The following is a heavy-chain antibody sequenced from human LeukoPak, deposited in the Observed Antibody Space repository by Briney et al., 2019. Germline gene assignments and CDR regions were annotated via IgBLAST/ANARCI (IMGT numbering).Heavy chain of an antibody. J-gene: IGHJ4*02. Sequence: GGSLRLSCAASGFTFRSYAMHWVRQAPGKGLDGVAVISYDGSNKYYADSVKGRFTISRDNSKNTLYLQMSSLRAEDTAVYYCAREVLVLRELLGLIDYWGQGTLVTVSS. CDR3: AREVLVLRELLGLIDY. CDR2: ISYDGSNK. D-gene: IGHD1-26*01. V-gene: IGHV3-30-3*01. CDR1: GFTFRSYA.